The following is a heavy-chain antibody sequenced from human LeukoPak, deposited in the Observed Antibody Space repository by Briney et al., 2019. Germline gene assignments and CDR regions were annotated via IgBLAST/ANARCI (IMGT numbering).Heavy chain of an antibody. V-gene: IGHV3-7*01. CDR3: ARDQGSMIVVQTKNCYFDL. CDR2: INQDGSEI. Sequence: PGGSLRLSCAASGFTFSNYWMSWVRQAPGKGLEWLANINQDGSEIYYVDSVKGRFTISRDNGKNSLYLQINSLRADDTAVYYCARDQGSMIVVQTKNCYFDLWGRGTLVIVSS. CDR1: GFTFSNYW. J-gene: IGHJ2*01. D-gene: IGHD3-22*01.